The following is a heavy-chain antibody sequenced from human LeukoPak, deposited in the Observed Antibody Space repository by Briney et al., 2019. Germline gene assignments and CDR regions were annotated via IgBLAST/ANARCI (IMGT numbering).Heavy chain of an antibody. D-gene: IGHD2-15*01. J-gene: IGHJ4*02. CDR1: GYTFTGYY. V-gene: IGHV1-18*04. CDR2: ISAYNGNT. Sequence: ASVKVSCKASGYTFTGYYMHWVRQAPGQGLEWMGWISAYNGNTKYAHKLQGRVTMTTDTSTTTAYMELTSLRSDDTAVYYCARLYCSGGNCLRLFDYWGQGTLVTVSS. CDR3: ARLYCSGGNCLRLFDY.